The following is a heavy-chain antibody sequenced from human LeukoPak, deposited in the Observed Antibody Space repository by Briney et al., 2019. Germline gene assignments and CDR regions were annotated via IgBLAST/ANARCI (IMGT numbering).Heavy chain of an antibody. CDR1: GYTFTSYY. V-gene: IGHV1-46*01. CDR3: ARDQSSSFHSRRGDWFDP. CDR2: INPSGGST. D-gene: IGHD6-13*01. Sequence: GASVKVSCKASGYTFTSYYMHWVRQAPGQGLEWMGIINPSGGSTSYAQKFQGRVTMTRDMSTSTAYMELSSLRSEDTAVYYCARDQSSSFHSRRGDWFDPWGQGTLVTVSS. J-gene: IGHJ5*02.